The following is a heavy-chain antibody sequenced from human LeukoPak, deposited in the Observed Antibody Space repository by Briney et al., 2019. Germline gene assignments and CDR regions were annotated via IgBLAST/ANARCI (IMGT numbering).Heavy chain of an antibody. CDR3: AREGYGYYVYAFDI. D-gene: IGHD4-17*01. CDR1: GFTSSDYY. Sequence: SGGSLRLSCAASGFTSSDYYMSWIRQAPGKGLEWVSYISSSSSYTNYADSVKGRFTISRDNAKNSLYLQMNSLRAEDTAVYYCAREGYGYYVYAFDICGQGTMVTVSS. CDR2: ISSSSSYT. J-gene: IGHJ3*02. V-gene: IGHV3-11*05.